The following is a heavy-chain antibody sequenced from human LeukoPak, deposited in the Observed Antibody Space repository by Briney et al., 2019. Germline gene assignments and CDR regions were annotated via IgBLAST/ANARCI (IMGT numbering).Heavy chain of an antibody. CDR2: ISYDGSNK. D-gene: IGHD5-12*01. J-gene: IGHJ4*02. CDR1: GFTFSSYA. Sequence: GGSLRLSCAASGFTFSSYAMHWVRQAPGKGLEGVAVISYDGSNKYYADSVKGRFTISRDNSKNTLYLQMNSLRAEDTAVYYCARDRAGSGYDSILDYWGQGTLVTVSS. CDR3: ARDRAGSGYDSILDY. V-gene: IGHV3-30*04.